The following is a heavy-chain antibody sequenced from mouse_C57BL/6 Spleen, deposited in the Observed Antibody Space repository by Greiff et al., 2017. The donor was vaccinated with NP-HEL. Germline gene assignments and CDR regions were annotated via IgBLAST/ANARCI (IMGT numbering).Heavy chain of an antibody. J-gene: IGHJ4*01. CDR3: ARRGITTTGDYYAMDY. CDR1: GFTFSDYG. V-gene: IGHV5-17*01. D-gene: IGHD2-4*01. Sequence: EVHLVESGGGLVKPGGSLKLSCAASGFTFSDYGMHWVRQAPEKGLEWVAYISSGSSTIYYADTVKGRFTISRDNAKNTLFLQMTSLRSEDTAMYYCARRGITTTGDYYAMDYWGQGTSVTVSS. CDR2: ISSGSSTI.